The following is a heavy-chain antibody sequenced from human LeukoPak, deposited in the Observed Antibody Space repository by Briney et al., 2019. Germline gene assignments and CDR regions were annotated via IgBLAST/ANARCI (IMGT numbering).Heavy chain of an antibody. CDR3: ARIRQIRFGESDY. J-gene: IGHJ4*02. D-gene: IGHD3-10*01. CDR1: GFTFSSYS. V-gene: IGHV3-21*01. Sequence: KPGGSLRLSCAASGFTFSSYSMNWVRQAPGEGLEWVSSISSSSSYIYYADSVKGRFTISRDNAKNSLYLQINSLRAEDTAVYYCARIRQIRFGESDYWGQGTLVTVSS. CDR2: ISSSSSYI.